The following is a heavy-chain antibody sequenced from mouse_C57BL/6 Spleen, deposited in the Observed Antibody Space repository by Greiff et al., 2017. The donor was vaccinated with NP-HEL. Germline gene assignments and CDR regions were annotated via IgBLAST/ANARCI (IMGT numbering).Heavy chain of an antibody. CDR1: GFTFSDYG. V-gene: IGHV5-17*01. Sequence: DVKLVESGGGLVKPGGSLKLSCAASGFTFSDYGMHWVRQAPEKGLEWVAYISSGSSTIYYADTVKGRFTISRDNAKNTLFLQMTSLRSEDTAMYYCERQVHLGYFDYWGQGTTLTVSS. CDR3: ERQVHLGYFDY. CDR2: ISSGSSTI. J-gene: IGHJ2*01.